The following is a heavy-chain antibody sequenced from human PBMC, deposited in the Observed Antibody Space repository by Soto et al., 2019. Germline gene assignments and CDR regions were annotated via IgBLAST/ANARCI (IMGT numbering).Heavy chain of an antibody. CDR3: ARELRLGELSPYYFDY. CDR2: ISSSSYI. CDR1: GFTFSSYS. Sequence: GESLKISCAASGFTFSSYSMNWVRQAPGKGLEWVSSISSSSYIYYADSVKGRFTISRDNAKNSLYLQMNSLRAEDTAVYYCARELRLGELSPYYFDYWGQGTLVTVSS. D-gene: IGHD3-16*02. J-gene: IGHJ4*02. V-gene: IGHV3-21*01.